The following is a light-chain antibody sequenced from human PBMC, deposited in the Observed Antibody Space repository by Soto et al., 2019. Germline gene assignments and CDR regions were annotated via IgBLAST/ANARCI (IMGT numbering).Light chain of an antibody. J-gene: IGKJ1*01. V-gene: IGKV3D-20*01. Sequence: EIVMTQSPATLSVSPGERATLSCRASQSVSSSYLAWYQQKPGLAPRLLIYGASTRATGIPARFSGSGSGTDFTLTISRLEPEDFAVYYCQQYGSSSWTFGQGTKVDIK. CDR3: QQYGSSSWT. CDR1: QSVSSSY. CDR2: GAS.